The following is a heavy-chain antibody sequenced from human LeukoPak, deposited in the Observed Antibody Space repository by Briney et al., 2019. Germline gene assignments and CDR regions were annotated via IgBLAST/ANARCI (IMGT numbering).Heavy chain of an antibody. Sequence: GGSLRLSCAASGFTFSSYAMSWVRQAPGKRLEWVSAISGSGGSTYYADSVKGRFTISRDNSKNTLYLQMNSLRAEDTAVYYCASVAYTVTTVPGYYFDYWGQGTLVTVSS. V-gene: IGHV3-23*01. CDR2: ISGSGGST. CDR1: GFTFSSYA. J-gene: IGHJ4*02. D-gene: IGHD4-17*01. CDR3: ASVAYTVTTVPGYYFDY.